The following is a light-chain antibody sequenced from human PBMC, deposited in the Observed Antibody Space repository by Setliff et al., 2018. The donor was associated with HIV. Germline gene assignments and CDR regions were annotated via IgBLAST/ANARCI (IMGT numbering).Light chain of an antibody. CDR3: CSYAGKFTWL. J-gene: IGLJ2*01. V-gene: IGLV2-11*01. CDR1: SSDVGDYNH. Sequence: QSVLTQPRSVSGSPGQSVTISCTGTSSDVGDYNHVSWYQQHPGRAPKLIIYDANKRPSGVPDRFSASKSGNTASLTISGLQAEDEADYYCSYAGKFTWLLGGGTKVTV. CDR2: DAN.